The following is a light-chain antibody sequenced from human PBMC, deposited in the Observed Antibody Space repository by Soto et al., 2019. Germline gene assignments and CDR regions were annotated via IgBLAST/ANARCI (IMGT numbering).Light chain of an antibody. CDR2: DNN. J-gene: IGLJ2*01. V-gene: IGLV1-51*01. CDR1: SSNIGDNS. CDR3: EEWDAGLSDVF. Sequence: QSVLTQPPSVSAAPGQRVTISCSGSSSNIGDNSVSWYQQLPGTTPKLFIYDNNKRLSGIPDRISVSKSGTSASLVITGLQTGDEADYYCEEWDAGLSDVFFGGGTKLTVL.